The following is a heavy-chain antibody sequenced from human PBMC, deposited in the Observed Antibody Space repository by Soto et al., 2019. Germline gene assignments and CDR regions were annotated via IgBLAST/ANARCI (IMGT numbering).Heavy chain of an antibody. J-gene: IGHJ4*02. CDR3: ARTMKGGDYSNGYCDN. CDR2: IASNDEK. Sequence: SAPTLPYPTVTLALICSGYWFSAKNARTGVRWIRQTPVTAPQRLAHIASNDEKSYRVTLRSRLTIAKDTSKSQVLLTVTNVDPEDTATYYCARTMKGGDYSNGYCDNWGQ. V-gene: IGHV2-26*01. D-gene: IGHD3-22*01. CDR1: WFSAKNARTG.